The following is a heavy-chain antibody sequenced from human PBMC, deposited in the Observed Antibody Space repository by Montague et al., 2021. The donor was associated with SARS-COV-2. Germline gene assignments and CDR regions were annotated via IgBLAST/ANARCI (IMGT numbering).Heavy chain of an antibody. CDR3: AKHMWDLYYFDY. CDR2: VRSSGGSP. D-gene: IGHD1-26*01. CDR1: GFIFSSFA. J-gene: IGHJ4*02. V-gene: IGHV3-23*01. Sequence: SLRLSCAASGFIFSSFAMSWVRQAPGKGLEWVSAVRSSGGSPNYADSVKGRFTIYRDNSNNMLYLQMNGLRAEDTAVYYCAKHMWDLYYFDYWGQGTLVTVSS.